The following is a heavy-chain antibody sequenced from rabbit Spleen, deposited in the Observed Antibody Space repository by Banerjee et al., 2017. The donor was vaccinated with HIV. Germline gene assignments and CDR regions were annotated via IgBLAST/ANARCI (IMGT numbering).Heavy chain of an antibody. CDR1: GFSFNSGFW. Sequence: QEQLVESGGDLVKPEGSLTLTCTASGFSFNSGFWVCWVRQAPGKGLEWIACIYAAGSGDTDHANWATGRFTVSKTSSTTVTLQMTSLTAADTATYFCARGVYDDYDTYYFDLWGQGTLVTVS. CDR2: IYAAGSGDT. CDR3: ARGVYDDYDTYYFDL. J-gene: IGHJ4*01. V-gene: IGHV1S45*01. D-gene: IGHD2-1*01.